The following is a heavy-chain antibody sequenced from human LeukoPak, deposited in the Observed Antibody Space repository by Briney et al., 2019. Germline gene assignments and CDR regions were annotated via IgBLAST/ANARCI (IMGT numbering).Heavy chain of an antibody. CDR1: GYTFTGYY. D-gene: IGHD2-15*01. Sequence: ASVKVSCKASGYTFTGYYMHWVRQAPGQGLEWMGWINPNSGGTNYAQKFQGRVTMTRDTSISTAYMELSRLRSDDTAVYYCARGPDPSMPDCSGGSCYLPGYRGQGTLVTVSS. CDR2: INPNSGGT. V-gene: IGHV1-2*02. CDR3: ARGPDPSMPDCSGGSCYLPGY. J-gene: IGHJ4*02.